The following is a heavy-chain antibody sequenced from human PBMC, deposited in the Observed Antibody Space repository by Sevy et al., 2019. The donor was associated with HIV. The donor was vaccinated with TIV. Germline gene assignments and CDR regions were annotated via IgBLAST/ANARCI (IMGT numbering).Heavy chain of an antibody. J-gene: IGHJ4*02. V-gene: IGHV3-11*01. D-gene: IGHD5-18*01. Sequence: GGSLRLSCAASGFTFSDYYMSWIRQAPGKGLEWVSYISSSGSTIYYADSVKGRFTISRDNAKNSLYLQMNSLRAEDTAVYYCAGFSRGSAMDPDLYDYWGQGTLVTVSS. CDR3: AGFSRGSAMDPDLYDY. CDR2: ISSSGSTI. CDR1: GFTFSDYY.